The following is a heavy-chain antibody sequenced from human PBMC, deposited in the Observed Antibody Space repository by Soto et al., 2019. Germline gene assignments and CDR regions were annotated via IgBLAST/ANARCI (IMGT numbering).Heavy chain of an antibody. J-gene: IGHJ4*02. V-gene: IGHV3-21*01. CDR1: GFTFSASN. D-gene: IGHD6-13*01. Sequence: ELQLVESGGGLVKPGGSLRLSCGASGFTFSASNMNWVRQTAGGGLEWVASISSSAPYISYADSAEGRFTISRYNSNYSLCLQLNRLRVEDTAVYYCARDPLAYSGSWYFDSWGKGTPFTVSP. CDR2: ISSSAPYI. CDR3: ARDPLAYSGSWYFDS.